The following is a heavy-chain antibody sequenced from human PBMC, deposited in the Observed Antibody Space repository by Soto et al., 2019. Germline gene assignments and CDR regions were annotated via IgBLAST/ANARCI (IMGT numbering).Heavy chain of an antibody. CDR2: INAANGDT. V-gene: IGHV1-3*01. D-gene: IGHD1-26*01. CDR3: GRSVVGATGEILYNAMDV. CDR1: GYTFTSYA. J-gene: IGHJ6*02. Sequence: QVQLVQSGAEVKKPGASVQVSCKASGYTFTSYALHWVRQARRERPEWMGWINAANGDTKYSKKFQGRVTITRDTSASTGYMELSSLRSEDTAVYFCGRSVVGATGEILYNAMDVWGQGTTVTVSS.